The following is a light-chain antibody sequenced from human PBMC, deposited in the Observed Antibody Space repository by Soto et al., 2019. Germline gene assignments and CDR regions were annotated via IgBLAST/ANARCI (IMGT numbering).Light chain of an antibody. CDR3: QSYDSSLIGWV. CDR1: SSNIGAGYD. J-gene: IGLJ3*02. V-gene: IGLV1-40*01. Sequence: QSVLTQPPSVSGAPGQRVTISCTGSSSNIGAGYDVHWYQQLPGTAPKLLIYGNSNRPSGVPDRFSGSKSGTSASLAITGLQAEDVADYYCQSYDSSLIGWVFGGGTKLTVL. CDR2: GNS.